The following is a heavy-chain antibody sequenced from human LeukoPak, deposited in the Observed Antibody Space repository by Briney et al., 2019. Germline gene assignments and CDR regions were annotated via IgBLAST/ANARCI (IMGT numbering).Heavy chain of an antibody. D-gene: IGHD6-6*01. J-gene: IGHJ3*02. V-gene: IGHV3-30*04. CDR1: GFTFSSYA. CDR3: ARDELDSSSLSSPGI. Sequence: GGSLRLSCAASGFTFSSYAMHWVRQAPGKGLEWVAVISYDGSNKYYADSVKGRFTISRDNSKNTPYLQMNSLRAEDTAVYYCARDELDSSSLSSPGIWGQGTMVTVSS. CDR2: ISYDGSNK.